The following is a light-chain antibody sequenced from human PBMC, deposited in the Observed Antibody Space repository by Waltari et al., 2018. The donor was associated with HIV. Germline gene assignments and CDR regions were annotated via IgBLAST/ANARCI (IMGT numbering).Light chain of an antibody. CDR3: QHFDTSLPKYT. J-gene: IGKJ2*01. CDR2: GAS. Sequence: EFVLTQSPGTLSLSPGESAPLSCRASQSVSSSYLAWYQQRPGQAPRLLIYGASSRAAGIPDRFTGSGSGTDFTLTISRLEPEDFAVYYCQHFDTSLPKYTFGQGTKLEIK. V-gene: IGKV3-20*01. CDR1: QSVSSSY.